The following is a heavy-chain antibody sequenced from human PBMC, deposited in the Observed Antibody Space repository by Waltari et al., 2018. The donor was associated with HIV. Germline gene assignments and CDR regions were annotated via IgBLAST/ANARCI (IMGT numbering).Heavy chain of an antibody. D-gene: IGHD4-17*01. J-gene: IGHJ4*02. V-gene: IGHV4-30-4*08. CDR3: ASGEFAVDF. CDR1: GDSIRNGDYF. CDR2: IYYTKNT. Sequence: HVQLQESGPGLVRPSQTLSLTCTVSGDSIRNGDYFWSWIRQPPGQGLEWLGYIYYTKNTYYNPSLETRVFMSLDRSKNQFTLNLTSVTAADTAIYFCASGEFAVDFWGQGALVTVSS.